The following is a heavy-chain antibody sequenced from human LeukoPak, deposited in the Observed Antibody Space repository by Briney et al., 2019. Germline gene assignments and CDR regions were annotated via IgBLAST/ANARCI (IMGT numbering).Heavy chain of an antibody. J-gene: IGHJ4*02. V-gene: IGHV3-9*01. CDR3: AKDKVWDYYDCSGYYDY. Sequence: PGGSLRLSCAASGFTFDDYAMHWVRQAPGKGLEWVSGISWNSGSIGYADSVKGRFTISRDNAKNSLYLQMNSLRAEDTALYYCAKDKVWDYYDCSGYYDYWGQGTLVTVSS. CDR1: GFTFDDYA. CDR2: ISWNSGSI. D-gene: IGHD3-22*01.